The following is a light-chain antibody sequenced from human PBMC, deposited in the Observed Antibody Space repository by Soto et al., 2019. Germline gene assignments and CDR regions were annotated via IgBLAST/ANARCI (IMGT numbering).Light chain of an antibody. J-gene: IGLJ1*01. V-gene: IGLV2-14*02. CDR3: SSYTTSSPLYV. Sequence: QSVLTQASSVSGSPGQSITISCTGTSSDVGSYNLVSWYQQHPGKAPKLMSYDVRNRPSGISNRLSGSKSGNTASLTISGLQAEDEADYYCSSYTTSSPLYVFGTGTKVTVL. CDR1: SSDVGSYNL. CDR2: DVR.